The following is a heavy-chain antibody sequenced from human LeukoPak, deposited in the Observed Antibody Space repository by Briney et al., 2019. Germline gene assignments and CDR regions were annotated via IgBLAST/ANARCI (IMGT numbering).Heavy chain of an antibody. Sequence: SETLSLTCTVSGGSISSYYWSWIRQPAGKGLEWIGRIYSSGSTNYNPSLKSRVTMSLDTSKNQFSLKLSSVTAADTAVYYCARSDYDFWSGYSGGFDPWGQGTLVTASS. J-gene: IGHJ5*02. CDR1: GGSISSYY. CDR2: IYSSGST. V-gene: IGHV4-4*07. D-gene: IGHD3-3*01. CDR3: ARSDYDFWSGYSGGFDP.